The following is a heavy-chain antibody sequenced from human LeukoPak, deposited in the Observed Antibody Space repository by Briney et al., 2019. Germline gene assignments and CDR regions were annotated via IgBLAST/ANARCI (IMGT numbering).Heavy chain of an antibody. Sequence: PSETLSLTSTVPAGSSRVTSYCTGWIRQPPGKGLEWIGSTYYSGSTYYNPSLKSRVTISVDTSKNQFSLKLTSVPAADTAVYYCTTHVNHGEHDYCGQGTLVTVSS. CDR2: TYYSGST. J-gene: IGHJ4*02. CDR3: TTHVNHGEHDY. CDR1: AGSSRVTSYC. D-gene: IGHD2-21*01. V-gene: IGHV4-39*01.